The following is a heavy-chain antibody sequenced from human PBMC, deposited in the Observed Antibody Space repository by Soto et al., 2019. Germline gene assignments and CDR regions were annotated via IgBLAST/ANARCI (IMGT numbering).Heavy chain of an antibody. Sequence: SETLTLTCPVSGGTISSGGYYWSWIRQHPGKGLEWIGYIYYSGSTYYNPSLKSRVTISVDTSKNQFSLKLSSVTAADTAVYYCAGAKTYYYGSGSHGMDVWGQGTTVTVSS. D-gene: IGHD3-10*01. CDR1: GGTISSGGYY. CDR3: AGAKTYYYGSGSHGMDV. J-gene: IGHJ6*02. V-gene: IGHV4-31*03. CDR2: IYYSGST.